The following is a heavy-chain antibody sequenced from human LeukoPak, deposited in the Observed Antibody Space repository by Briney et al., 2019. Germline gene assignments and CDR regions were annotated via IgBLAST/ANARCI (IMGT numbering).Heavy chain of an antibody. J-gene: IGHJ4*02. D-gene: IGHD2-2*01. CDR2: INHSGST. V-gene: IGHV4-34*01. CDR1: GGSFSGYY. Sequence: SETLSLTCAVYGGSFSGYYWSWIRQPPGKGLEWIGEINHSGSTNYNPSLKSRVTISVDTSKNQFSLKLSSVTAADTAVYYCARVVPADWGQGTLVTVSS. CDR3: ARVVPAD.